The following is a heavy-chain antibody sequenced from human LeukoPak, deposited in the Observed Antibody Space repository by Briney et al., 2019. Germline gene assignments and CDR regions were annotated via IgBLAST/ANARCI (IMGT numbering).Heavy chain of an antibody. Sequence: SETLSLTCTVSGGSISSSSYYWGWIRQPPGKGLEWIGSIYYSGSTYYNPSLKSRVTISVDTSKNQFSLKLSSVTAADTAVYYCARLNFWYYFDYWGQGTLVTVSS. J-gene: IGHJ4*02. CDR1: GGSISSSSYY. V-gene: IGHV4-39*07. D-gene: IGHD2-8*02. CDR3: ARLNFWYYFDY. CDR2: IYYSGST.